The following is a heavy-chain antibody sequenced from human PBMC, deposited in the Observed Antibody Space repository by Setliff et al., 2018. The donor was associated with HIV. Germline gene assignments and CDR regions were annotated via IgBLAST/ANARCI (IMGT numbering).Heavy chain of an antibody. Sequence: ASVKVSCKASGYRFSSYGITWVRHAPGQGLEWMGWINVHNGDTKFAQRFQDRLTMTTDTSTTTAYMDLRSLRSDDTAVYYCARGSPADGYAFDLWGQGTMVTVSS. D-gene: IGHD6-13*01. V-gene: IGHV1-18*01. J-gene: IGHJ3*01. CDR1: GYRFSSYG. CDR2: INVHNGDT. CDR3: ARGSPADGYAFDL.